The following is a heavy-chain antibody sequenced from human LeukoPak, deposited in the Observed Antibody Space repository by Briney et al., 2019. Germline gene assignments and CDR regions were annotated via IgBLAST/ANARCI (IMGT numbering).Heavy chain of an antibody. V-gene: IGHV1-46*01. CDR1: GYTFIGYY. D-gene: IGHD6-19*01. CDR3: ARVWSGWYFDP. J-gene: IGHJ5*02. Sequence: ASVKVSCKASGYTFIGYYMHWVRQAPGQGLEWMGIINPSGGSTSYAQKFQGRVTMTRDMSTSTVYMELSSLRSEDTAVYYCARVWSGWYFDPWGQGTLVTVSS. CDR2: INPSGGST.